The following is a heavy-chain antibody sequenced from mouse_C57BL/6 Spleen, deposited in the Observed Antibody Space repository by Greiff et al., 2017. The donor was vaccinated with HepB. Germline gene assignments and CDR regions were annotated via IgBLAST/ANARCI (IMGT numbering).Heavy chain of an antibody. CDR2: INPSSGYT. Sequence: QVQLQQSGAELARPGASVKMSCKASGYTFTSYTMHWVKQRPGQGLEWIGYINPSSGYTKYNQKFKDKATLTADKSSSTAYMQLSSLTSEDSAVYYCASLRPYYYAMDYWGQGTSVTVSS. V-gene: IGHV1-4*01. CDR3: ASLRPYYYAMDY. CDR1: GYTFTSYT. J-gene: IGHJ4*01. D-gene: IGHD2-12*01.